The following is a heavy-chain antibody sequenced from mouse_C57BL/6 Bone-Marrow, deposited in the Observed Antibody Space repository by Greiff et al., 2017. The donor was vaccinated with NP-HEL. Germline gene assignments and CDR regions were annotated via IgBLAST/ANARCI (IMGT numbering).Heavy chain of an antibody. J-gene: IGHJ3*01. D-gene: IGHD3-2*02. V-gene: IGHV1-52*01. CDR1: GYTFTSYW. Sequence: VQLQQSGAELVRPGSSVKLSCKASGYTFTSYWMHWVKQRPIQGLEWIGNIDPSDSETHYNQKFKDKATLTVDKSSSTAYMQLSSLTSEDSAVYYCARKSSGYETWFAYWGQGTLVTVSA. CDR3: ARKSSGYETWFAY. CDR2: IDPSDSET.